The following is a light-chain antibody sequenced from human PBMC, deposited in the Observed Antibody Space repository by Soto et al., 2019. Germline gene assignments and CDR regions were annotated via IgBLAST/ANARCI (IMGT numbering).Light chain of an antibody. Sequence: PGERATLSCRASQSVSSYLAWYQQKPGQAPRLLIYDASNRATGIPARFSGSGSGTDFTLTISSLEPEDFAVYYCQQRSNWPPLTFGGGTKVGIK. CDR3: QQRSNWPPLT. CDR1: QSVSSY. J-gene: IGKJ4*01. CDR2: DAS. V-gene: IGKV3-11*01.